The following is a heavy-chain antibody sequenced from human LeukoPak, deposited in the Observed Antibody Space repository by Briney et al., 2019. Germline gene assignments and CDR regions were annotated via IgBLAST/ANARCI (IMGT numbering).Heavy chain of an antibody. V-gene: IGHV3-48*03. Sequence: GGSLRLSCAASGFTFSTYEMNWVRQAPGKGLEWVSYISGTGSTICYADSVKGRFTISRDNAKNSLYLQMNSLRAEDTAVYYCARRGSMDVWGQGTTVTVSS. J-gene: IGHJ6*02. CDR2: ISGTGSTI. CDR3: ARRGSMDV. CDR1: GFTFSTYE.